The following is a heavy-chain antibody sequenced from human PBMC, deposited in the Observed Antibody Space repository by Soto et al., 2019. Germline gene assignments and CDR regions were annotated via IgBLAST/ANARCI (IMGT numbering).Heavy chain of an antibody. D-gene: IGHD4-17*01. V-gene: IGHV4-34*01. Sequence: QVQLQQWGAGLLKPSETLSLTCAVYGGSFSGYYWSWIRQPPGKGLEWIGEINHSGSTNYNPSLKSRVTISVDTSKNQFSLKLSSVTAADTAVYYCARAYGDYVLDAFDIWGQGTMVTVS. CDR3: ARAYGDYVLDAFDI. CDR2: INHSGST. CDR1: GGSFSGYY. J-gene: IGHJ3*02.